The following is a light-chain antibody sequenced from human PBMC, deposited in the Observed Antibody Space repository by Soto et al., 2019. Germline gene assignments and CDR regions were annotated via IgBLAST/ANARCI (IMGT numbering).Light chain of an antibody. CDR3: QSYDSTLSDRYV. CDR1: SSNIGAGFD. Sequence: AVLTQPPSVSGAPGQRVTISCTGSSSNIGAGFDVHWYQQRPGTAPKLLIFGNNNRPSGVPDRFSGSKYGTSASLAITGLQAEDEGDYYCQSYDSTLSDRYVFGTGTKVTVL. CDR2: GNN. J-gene: IGLJ1*01. V-gene: IGLV1-40*01.